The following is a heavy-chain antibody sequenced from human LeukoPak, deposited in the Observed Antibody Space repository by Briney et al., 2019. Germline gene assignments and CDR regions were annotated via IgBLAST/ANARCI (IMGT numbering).Heavy chain of an antibody. CDR1: GYTFTSYA. CDR3: ARDPHQLYSGYDLGYLFDY. D-gene: IGHD5-12*01. Sequence: ASVKVSCKASGYTFTSYAMNWVRQAPGQGLEWMGWININTGNPTYAQGFTGRFVFSLDTSVSTAYLQISSLKAEDTAVYYCARDPHQLYSGYDLGYLFDYWGQGTLVTVSS. J-gene: IGHJ4*02. CDR2: ININTGNP. V-gene: IGHV7-4-1*02.